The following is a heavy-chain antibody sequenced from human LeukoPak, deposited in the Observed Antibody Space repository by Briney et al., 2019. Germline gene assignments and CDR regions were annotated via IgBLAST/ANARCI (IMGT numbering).Heavy chain of an antibody. J-gene: IGHJ4*02. Sequence: SVKVSCKASGGTFSSYAISWVRQAPGQGLEWMGGIIPIFGTANYAQKFQGRVTITTDESTSTAYMELSSLRSEDTAVYYCARSGHSSGYYYPKKYYFDYWGQGTLVTVSS. CDR2: IIPIFGTA. CDR1: GGTFSSYA. CDR3: ARSGHSSGYYYPKKYYFDY. D-gene: IGHD3-22*01. V-gene: IGHV1-69*05.